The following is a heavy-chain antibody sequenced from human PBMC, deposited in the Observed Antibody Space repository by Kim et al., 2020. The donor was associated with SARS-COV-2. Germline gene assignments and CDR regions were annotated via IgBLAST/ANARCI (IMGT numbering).Heavy chain of an antibody. V-gene: IGHV1-69*13. CDR3: ARGNGLHDYGDYDDPSSYYYYGMDV. CDR1: GGTFSSYA. J-gene: IGHJ6*02. D-gene: IGHD4-17*01. Sequence: SVKVSCKASGGTFSSYAISWVRQAPGQGLEWMGGIIPIFGTANYAQKFQGRVTITADESTSTAYMELSSLRSEDTAVYYCARGNGLHDYGDYDDPSSYYYYGMDVWGQGTTVTVSS. CDR2: IIPIFGTA.